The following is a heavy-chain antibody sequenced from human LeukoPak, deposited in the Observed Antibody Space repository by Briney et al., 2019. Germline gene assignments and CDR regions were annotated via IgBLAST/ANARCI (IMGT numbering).Heavy chain of an antibody. CDR1: GGSISSYY. CDR2: IYYSGST. D-gene: IGHD2-21*02. CDR3: ARQWVVVTAIGVYYYYGMDV. Sequence: PWETLSLTCTVSGGSISSYYRSWIRQPPGKGLEWIWYIYYSGSTNYNPSLKSRVNISLHTSKNPLSLKLSSVTAADTAVYCCARQWVVVTAIGVYYYYGMDVWGQGTTVTVSS. V-gene: IGHV4-59*08. J-gene: IGHJ6*02.